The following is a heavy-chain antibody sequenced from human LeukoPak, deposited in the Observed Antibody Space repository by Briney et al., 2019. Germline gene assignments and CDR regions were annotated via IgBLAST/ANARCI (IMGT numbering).Heavy chain of an antibody. V-gene: IGHV3-20*04. D-gene: IGHD3-22*01. CDR1: GFTFDDYG. CDR2: INWNGGST. CDR3: ARNDYDSSGYYYFDY. J-gene: IGHJ4*02. Sequence: GGSLRLSCAASGFTFDDYGMSWARQAPGKGLEWVSGINWNGGSTGYADSVKGRFTISRDNAKNSLYLQMNSLRAEDTALYYCARNDYDSSGYYYFDYWGQGTLVTVSS.